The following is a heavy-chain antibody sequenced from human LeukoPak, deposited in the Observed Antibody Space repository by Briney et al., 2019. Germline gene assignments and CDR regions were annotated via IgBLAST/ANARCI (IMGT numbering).Heavy chain of an antibody. CDR1: GFTFSSYS. D-gene: IGHD1-26*01. CDR3: ARVGGGWELLSYYYMDV. Sequence: GGSLRLSCAASGFTFSSYSMNWVRQAPGKGLEWVSYISSSSTTIYYADSVKGRFTISRDNAKNSLYLQMNSLRAEDTAVYYCARVGGGWELLSYYYMDVWGKGTTVTVSS. CDR2: ISSSSTTI. V-gene: IGHV3-48*01. J-gene: IGHJ6*03.